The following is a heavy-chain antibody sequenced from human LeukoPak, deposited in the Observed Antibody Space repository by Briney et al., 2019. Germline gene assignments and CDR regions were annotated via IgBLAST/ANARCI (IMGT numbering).Heavy chain of an antibody. J-gene: IGHJ6*03. V-gene: IGHV4-4*09. CDR3: ARLDYGGYGVYYGYYYYYMDV. CDR1: GGSISSYY. CDR2: IYTSGST. Sequence: VKPSETLSLTCTVSGGSISSYYWSWIRQPPGKGLEWIGYIYTSGSTNYNPSLKSRVTISVDTSKNQFSLKLSSVTAADTAVYYCARLDYGGYGVYYGYYYYYMDVWGKGTTVTVSS. D-gene: IGHD4-17*01.